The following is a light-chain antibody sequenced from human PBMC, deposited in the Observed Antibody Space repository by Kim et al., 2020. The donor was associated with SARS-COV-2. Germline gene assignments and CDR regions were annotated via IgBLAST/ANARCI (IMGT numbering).Light chain of an antibody. V-gene: IGKV3-20*01. CDR1: QSVSSNY. Sequence: SPGDRATLSCRASQSVSSNYLAWYQQKPGQAPRLLIFGASSRATGIPDRFSGSGAGTDFTLTISRLEPEDCAVYYCQQYGSSHMYSFGQGTKLEI. J-gene: IGKJ2*03. CDR3: QQYGSSHMYS. CDR2: GAS.